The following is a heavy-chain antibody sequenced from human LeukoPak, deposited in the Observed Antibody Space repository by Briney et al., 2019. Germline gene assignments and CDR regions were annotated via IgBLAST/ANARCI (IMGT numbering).Heavy chain of an antibody. D-gene: IGHD3-9*01. J-gene: IGHJ4*02. V-gene: IGHV3-74*01. CDR2: ISSDGSST. Sequence: GGSLRLSRAASGFTFSSYWMHWVRQAPGKGLVGVSHISSDGSSTSYADSVKGRFTISRDNAKNTLYLQMISLRAEDTAVYYCARDPDYDILTGYFKPPFDYWGQGTLVTVSS. CDR3: ARDPDYDILTGYFKPPFDY. CDR1: GFTFSSYW.